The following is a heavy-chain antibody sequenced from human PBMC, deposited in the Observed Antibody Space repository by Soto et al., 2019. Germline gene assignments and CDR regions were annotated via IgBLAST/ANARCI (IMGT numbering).Heavy chain of an antibody. V-gene: IGHV4-4*02. CDR3: ASAERKDIVVVVAANPIDYYYYGMDV. Sequence: SETLSLTCAVSGGSISSSNWWRWVRQPPGKGLEWIGEIYHSGSTNYNPSLKSRVTISVDKSKNQFSLKLSSVTAADTAVYYCASAERKDIVVVVAANPIDYYYYGMDVWGQGTTVTVSS. CDR1: GGSISSSNW. CDR2: IYHSGST. D-gene: IGHD2-15*01. J-gene: IGHJ6*02.